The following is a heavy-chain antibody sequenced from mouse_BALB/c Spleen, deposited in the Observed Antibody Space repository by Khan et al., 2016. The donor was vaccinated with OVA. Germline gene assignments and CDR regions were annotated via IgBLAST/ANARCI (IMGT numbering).Heavy chain of an antibody. J-gene: IGHJ2*01. CDR2: INPTSGYT. CDR1: GYTFTTYW. V-gene: IGHV1-7*01. CDR3: TRDRIDY. Sequence: VQLQESGAELAKPGASVKMSCKASGYTFTTYWMHWVKQRPGQGLEWIGYINPTSGYTDYNEKFKDKATLSADKSSSTAYMLLSSLTSEDSAIYYCTRDRIDYWGQGTTLTVSS.